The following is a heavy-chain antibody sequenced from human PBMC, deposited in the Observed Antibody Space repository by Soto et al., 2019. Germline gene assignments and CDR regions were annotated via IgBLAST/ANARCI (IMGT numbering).Heavy chain of an antibody. J-gene: IGHJ6*02. D-gene: IGHD2-15*01. Sequence: GASVKVSCKASGYTFTSYGISWVRQAPGQGLEWMGWISAYNGNTNYAQKLQGRVTMTTDTSTSTAYMELSGLRSEDTAVYYCARIVVVAATPETYYYYGMDVWGQGTTVTVSS. CDR2: ISAYNGNT. CDR1: GYTFTSYG. CDR3: ARIVVVAATPETYYYYGMDV. V-gene: IGHV1-18*01.